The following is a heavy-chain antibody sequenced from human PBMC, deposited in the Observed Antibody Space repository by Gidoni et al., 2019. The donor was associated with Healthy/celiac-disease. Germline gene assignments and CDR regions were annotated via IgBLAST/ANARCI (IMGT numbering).Heavy chain of an antibody. Sequence: QVQLVQSGAEVKQPGSSVKVSCKASGGTFSSYASSWGRQAPGQGREWMGRIIPSIGIANYAQKFQGRVTITANNSTSTAYMELSSLSSEDTAVYYCARDNIAAAYYYYGMDVWGQGTTVTVSS. V-gene: IGHV1-69*09. CDR1: GGTFSSYA. J-gene: IGHJ6*02. CDR2: IIPSIGIA. CDR3: ARDNIAAAYYYYGMDV. D-gene: IGHD6-13*01.